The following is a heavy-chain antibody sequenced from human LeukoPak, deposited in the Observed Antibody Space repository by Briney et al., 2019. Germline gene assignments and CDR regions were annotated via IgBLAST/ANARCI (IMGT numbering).Heavy chain of an antibody. Sequence: SETLSLTCTGSGDSISTSSYYWAWIRQPPGKGLEWIGSIYYSGSTHYNPSLKSRVTISVDTSKNQFSLKLSSVTAADTAVYYCARATLRGYSYGYDYWGQGTLVTVSS. J-gene: IGHJ4*02. D-gene: IGHD5-18*01. CDR3: ARATLRGYSYGYDY. CDR1: GDSISTSSYY. V-gene: IGHV4-39*07. CDR2: IYYSGST.